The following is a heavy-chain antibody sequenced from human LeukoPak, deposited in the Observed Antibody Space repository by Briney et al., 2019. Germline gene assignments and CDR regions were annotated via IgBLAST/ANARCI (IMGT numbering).Heavy chain of an antibody. D-gene: IGHD6-13*01. CDR2: ISGSGGST. CDR1: GFTFSSYA. V-gene: IGHV3-23*01. Sequence: GGSLRLSCAASGFTFSSYAMSWVRQAPGKGLEWVSAISGSGGSTYYADSVKGRFTISRDNSKNTLYLQMNSLRAEDTAIYYCAKDRTYSSSWPPGWFDPWGQGTLVTVSS. CDR3: AKDRTYSSSWPPGWFDP. J-gene: IGHJ5*02.